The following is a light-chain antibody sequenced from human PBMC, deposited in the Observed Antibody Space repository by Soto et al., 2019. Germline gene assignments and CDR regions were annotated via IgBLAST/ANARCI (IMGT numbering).Light chain of an antibody. CDR3: QQYGPT. CDR2: GAS. CDR1: QSVSSSY. Sequence: EIVLTQSPGTLSLSPGERATLSCRASQSVSSSYLAWYQQKPSQAPRLLIYGASSRATGIPNRFRGSGSGTDFTLTISRLEPEDFAVYYCQQYGPTFGQGTKVDIK. J-gene: IGKJ1*01. V-gene: IGKV3-20*01.